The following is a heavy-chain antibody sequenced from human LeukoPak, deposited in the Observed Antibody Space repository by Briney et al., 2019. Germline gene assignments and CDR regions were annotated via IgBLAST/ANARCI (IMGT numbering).Heavy chain of an antibody. CDR1: GFTFSSYW. J-gene: IGHJ4*02. D-gene: IGHD3-3*01. V-gene: IGHV3-7*01. CDR2: IKQDGSEK. Sequence: GGSLRLSCAASGFTFSSYWMSWVRQAPGKGLGWVANIKQDGSEKYYVDSVKGRFTISRDNAKNSLYLQMNSLRAEDTAVYYCARDATVYYDFWSGYTTNWDQGTLVTVSS. CDR3: ARDATVYYDFWSGYTTN.